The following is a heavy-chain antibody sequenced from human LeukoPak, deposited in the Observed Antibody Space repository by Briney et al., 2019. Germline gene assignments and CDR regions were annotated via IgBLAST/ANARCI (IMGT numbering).Heavy chain of an antibody. D-gene: IGHD2-8*01. CDR1: GGSISSSSYY. CDR2: IYYSGST. CDR3: ARDSQLLSYYYYYMDV. J-gene: IGHJ6*03. V-gene: IGHV4-39*07. Sequence: SETLSLTCTVSGGSISSSSYYWGWIRQPPGKGLEWIGSIYYSGSTYYNPSLKSRVTISVDTSKNQFSLKLSSVTAADTAVYYCARDSQLLSYYYYYMDVWGKGTTVTVSS.